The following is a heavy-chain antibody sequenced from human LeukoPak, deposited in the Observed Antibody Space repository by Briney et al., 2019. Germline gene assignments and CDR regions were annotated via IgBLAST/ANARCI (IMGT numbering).Heavy chain of an antibody. V-gene: IGHV4-4*07. CDR1: GGSISSYY. J-gene: IGHJ6*03. Sequence: SETLSLTCTVSGGSISSYYWSWIRQPAGKGLEWIGRIYTSGSTNYNPSLKSRVTMSVDTSKNQFSLKLSSVTAADTAVYYCARDGTWTPPYYYYYYMDVWGKGTTVTVSS. CDR2: IYTSGST. D-gene: IGHD3/OR15-3a*01. CDR3: ARDGTWTPPYYYYYYMDV.